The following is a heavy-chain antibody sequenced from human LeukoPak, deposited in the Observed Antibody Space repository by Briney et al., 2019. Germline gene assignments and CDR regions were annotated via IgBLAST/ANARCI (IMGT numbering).Heavy chain of an antibody. J-gene: IGHJ4*02. CDR1: GFTYSSYA. Sequence: GGSLRLSCAASGFTYSSYAMSWVRQAPGKGLESVSAISGSGGSTYYADSVKGRFTISRDNSKNTLYLQMNSLRAEDTAVYYCAKDWSYGDPSEGLLIDYWGQGTLVTVSS. CDR3: AKDWSYGDPSEGLLIDY. V-gene: IGHV3-23*01. CDR2: ISGSGGST. D-gene: IGHD4-17*01.